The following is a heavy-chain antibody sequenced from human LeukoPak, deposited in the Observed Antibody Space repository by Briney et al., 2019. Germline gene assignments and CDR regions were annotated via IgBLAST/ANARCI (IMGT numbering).Heavy chain of an antibody. D-gene: IGHD2-2*01. CDR2: ISGSGGST. CDR1: GFTFSSYA. V-gene: IGHV3-23*01. CDR3: AKLEGSTSLYYYYMDV. J-gene: IGHJ6*03. Sequence: GGSLRLSCAASGFTFSSYAMFWVRQAPGKGLEWVSAISGSGGSTYYADSVKGRFTISRDNSKNTLYLQMNSLRAEDTAVYYCAKLEGSTSLYYYYMDVWGKGTTVTVSS.